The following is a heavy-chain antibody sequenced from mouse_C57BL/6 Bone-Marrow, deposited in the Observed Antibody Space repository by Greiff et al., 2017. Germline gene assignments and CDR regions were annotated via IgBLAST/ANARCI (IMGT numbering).Heavy chain of an antibody. Sequence: EVKVVESGGGLVKPGGSLKLSCAASGFTFSSYTMSWVRQTPEKRLEWVATISGGGGNTYYPDSVKGRFTISRDNAKNTLYLQMRSLRSEDTALYYWARHDPFDYWGQGTTLTVSS. CDR2: ISGGGGNT. CDR3: ARHDPFDY. J-gene: IGHJ2*01. CDR1: GFTFSSYT. V-gene: IGHV5-9*01.